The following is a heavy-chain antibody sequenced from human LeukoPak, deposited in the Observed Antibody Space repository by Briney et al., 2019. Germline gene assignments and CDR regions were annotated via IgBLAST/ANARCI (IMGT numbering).Heavy chain of an antibody. CDR2: ISGSGGST. CDR3: ANGGMVRDLDY. J-gene: IGHJ4*02. Sequence: GGSLRLSCAASGFTFSSYAMSWVRQAPGKGLEWVSAISGSGGSTYYADSVKGRITISRDNSKNTLYLQMNSLRAEDTAVYYCANGGMVRDLDYWGQGTLVTVSS. CDR1: GFTFSSYA. D-gene: IGHD3-10*01. V-gene: IGHV3-23*01.